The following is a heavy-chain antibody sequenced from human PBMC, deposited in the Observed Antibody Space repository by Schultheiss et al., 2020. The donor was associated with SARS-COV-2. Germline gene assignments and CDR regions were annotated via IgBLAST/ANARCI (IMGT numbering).Heavy chain of an antibody. D-gene: IGHD3-10*01. J-gene: IGHJ6*02. Sequence: SETLSLTCAVYGGSFSGYYWSWIRQPPGKGLEWIGEINHSGSTNYNPSLKSRVTISVDTSKNQFSLKLSSVTAADTAVYYCARGGHYYGSGSYYNSYYYGMDVWGQGTTVTVSS. CDR3: ARGGHYYGSGSYYNSYYYGMDV. CDR1: GGSFSGYY. CDR2: INHSGST. V-gene: IGHV4-34*01.